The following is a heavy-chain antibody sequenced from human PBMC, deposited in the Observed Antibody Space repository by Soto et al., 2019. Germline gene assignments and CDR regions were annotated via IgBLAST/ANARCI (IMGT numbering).Heavy chain of an antibody. CDR1: GGSFSGYY. J-gene: IGHJ4*02. CDR3: ARGPEDIVATIYNY. V-gene: IGHV4-34*01. Sequence: PSETLSLTCAAYGGSFSGYYWSWIRQPPGKGLEWIGEINHSGSTNYNPSLKSRVTISVDTSKNRFSLKLSSVTAADTAVYYCARGPEDIVATIYNYWGQGTLVTVSS. D-gene: IGHD5-12*01. CDR2: INHSGST.